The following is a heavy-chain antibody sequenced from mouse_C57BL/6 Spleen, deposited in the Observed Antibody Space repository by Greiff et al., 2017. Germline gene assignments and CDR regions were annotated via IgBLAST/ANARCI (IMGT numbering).Heavy chain of an antibody. J-gene: IGHJ2*01. Sequence: EVQLQESGAELVRPGASVKLSCTASGFNIKDYYMHWVKQRPEQGLEWIGRIDPEDGDTEYAPKFQGKATMTADTSSNTAYLQLSSLTSEDTAVYYCSHYYGSSYFDYWGQGTTLTVSS. V-gene: IGHV14-1*01. CDR1: GFNIKDYY. CDR2: IDPEDGDT. CDR3: SHYYGSSYFDY. D-gene: IGHD1-1*01.